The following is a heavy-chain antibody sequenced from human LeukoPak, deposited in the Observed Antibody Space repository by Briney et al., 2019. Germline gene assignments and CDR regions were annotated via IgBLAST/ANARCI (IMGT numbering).Heavy chain of an antibody. D-gene: IGHD2-15*01. CDR1: GGTFSSYA. J-gene: IGHJ6*02. V-gene: IGHV1-69*13. Sequence: GASVNVSCKASGGTFSSYAISWVRQAPGQGLEWMGGIIPIFGTANYAQKFQGRVTITADESTSTAYMELSSLRSEDTAVYYCASHDCSGGSCYSWFHYYYYGMDVWGQGTTVTVSS. CDR3: ASHDCSGGSCYSWFHYYYYGMDV. CDR2: IIPIFGTA.